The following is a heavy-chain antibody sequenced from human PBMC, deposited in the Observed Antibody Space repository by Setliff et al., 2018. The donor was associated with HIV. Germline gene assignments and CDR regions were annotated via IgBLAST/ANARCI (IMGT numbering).Heavy chain of an antibody. V-gene: IGHV3-74*01. CDR3: AKIQNPQGYYYDSSGYYPHPGSPDY. J-gene: IGHJ4*02. Sequence: GGSLRLSCAASGFTFSAHGMHWVRQVPGKGLVWVSLISRDGDNSHYAYSVKGRFTISRDNAKNTLYLQMNSLRAEDTAVYYCAKIQNPQGYYYDSSGYYPHPGSPDYWGQGTLVTVS. D-gene: IGHD3-22*01. CDR2: ISRDGDNS. CDR1: GFTFSAHG.